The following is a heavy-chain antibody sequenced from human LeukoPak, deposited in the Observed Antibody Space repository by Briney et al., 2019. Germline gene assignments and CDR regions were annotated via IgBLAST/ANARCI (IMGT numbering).Heavy chain of an antibody. Sequence: GGSLRLSCAASGFTFSSYSMNWVRQAPGKGLEWVSSISGSSTYIYYADSVKGRFTISRDNAKNSLYLQMNSLRAEDTAVYYCAKERAWKLLSSFDYWGQGTLVTVSS. D-gene: IGHD1-26*01. CDR3: AKERAWKLLSSFDY. V-gene: IGHV3-21*04. CDR2: ISGSSTYI. J-gene: IGHJ4*02. CDR1: GFTFSSYS.